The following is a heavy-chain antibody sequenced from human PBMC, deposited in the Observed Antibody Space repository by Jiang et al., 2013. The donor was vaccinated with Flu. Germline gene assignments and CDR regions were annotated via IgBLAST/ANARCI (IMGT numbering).Heavy chain of an antibody. D-gene: IGHD3/OR15-3a*01. J-gene: IGHJ5*02. CDR1: GGSMSGYY. CDR3: ARVFHDVVAGYYTGRIDR. V-gene: IGHV4-4*07. Sequence: APGLVKPSETLSLTCTVSGGSMSGYYWTWIRQPAGKGLEWIGRIYSLGSTNCKSSLKSRLIMSIDTSKNQFSLKLASVTAADTAVYYCARVFHDVVAGYYTGRIDRWGRGTLVTVSS. CDR2: IYSLGST.